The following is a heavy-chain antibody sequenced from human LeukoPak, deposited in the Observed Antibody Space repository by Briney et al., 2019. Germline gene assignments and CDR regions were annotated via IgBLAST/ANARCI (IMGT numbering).Heavy chain of an antibody. CDR2: IYTSGST. CDR3: ARKSNIVVVPAAGPPNWFDP. CDR1: GGSISSGSYY. D-gene: IGHD2-2*01. J-gene: IGHJ5*02. V-gene: IGHV4-61*02. Sequence: SQTLSLTCTVSGGSISSGSYYWSWIRQPAGKGLEWIGRIYTSGSTNYNPSLKSRGTISVDTSKNQFSLKLSSVTAADTAVYYCARKSNIVVVPAAGPPNWFDPWGQGTLVTVSS.